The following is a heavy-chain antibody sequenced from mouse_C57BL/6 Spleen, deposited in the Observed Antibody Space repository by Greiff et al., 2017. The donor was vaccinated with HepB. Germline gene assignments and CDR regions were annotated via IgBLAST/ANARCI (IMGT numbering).Heavy chain of an antibody. D-gene: IGHD2-5*01. CDR3: ARADYSNIDY. CDR2: IYPGDGDT. Sequence: QVQLQQPGPELVKPGASVKISCKASGYAFSSSWMNWVKQRPGKGLEWIGRIYPGDGDTNYNGKFKGKATLTADKSSSTAYMQLSSLTSEDSAVYFCARADYSNIDYWGQGTTLTVSS. CDR1: GYAFSSSW. J-gene: IGHJ2*01. V-gene: IGHV1-82*01.